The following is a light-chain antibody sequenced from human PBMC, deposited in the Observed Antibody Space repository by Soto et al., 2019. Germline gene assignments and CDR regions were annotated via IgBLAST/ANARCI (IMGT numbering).Light chain of an antibody. CDR3: QKYNSAPLT. V-gene: IGKV1-27*01. CDR2: AAS. CDR1: QGISNY. Sequence: DIQMTQSPSSLSASVGDRVTITWRASQGISNYLAWYQQKPGKVPKLLICAASTLQSGVPSRFSGSGSGTDFTLTISSLQPEDVATYYSQKYNSAPLTFGGGTKVEIK. J-gene: IGKJ4*01.